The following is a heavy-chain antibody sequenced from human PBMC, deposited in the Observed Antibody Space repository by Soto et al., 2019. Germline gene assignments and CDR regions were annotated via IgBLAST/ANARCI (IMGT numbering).Heavy chain of an antibody. Sequence: EVQLVESGGGLVKPGGSLRLSCAASGFTFNNAWMTWVRQAPGKGLEWVGRIKSKTDGGTTDYAAPVKGRFTISRDDSKNTVYLQMNSLKTYDTAVYYCTTAIVVPRFDPWVQGILVTVSS. D-gene: IGHD2-2*01. CDR2: IKSKTDGGTT. V-gene: IGHV3-15*01. CDR1: GFTFNNAW. CDR3: TTAIVVPRFDP. J-gene: IGHJ5*02.